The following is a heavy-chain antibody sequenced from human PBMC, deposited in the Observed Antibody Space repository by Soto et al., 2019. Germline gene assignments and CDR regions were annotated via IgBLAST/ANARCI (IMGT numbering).Heavy chain of an antibody. Sequence: GGSLRLSCAASGFPFSSYVMNWVRQAPGKGLEWVSGISGSGGSTYYADSVKGRFSIFRDNSKNTLYLQMNSLRAEDTAVYYCAKDLSSGGRYFGWFDPWGQGTLVTSPQ. CDR2: ISGSGGST. CDR3: AKDLSSGGRYFGWFDP. D-gene: IGHD1-26*01. J-gene: IGHJ5*02. CDR1: GFPFSSYV. V-gene: IGHV3-23*01.